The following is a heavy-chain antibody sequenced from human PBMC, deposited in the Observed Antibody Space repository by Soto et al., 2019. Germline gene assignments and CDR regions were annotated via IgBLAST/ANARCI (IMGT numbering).Heavy chain of an antibody. CDR3: ARGGGTSNTYGMDF. CDR1: GGSISSGDSY. D-gene: IGHD2-15*01. J-gene: IGHJ6*02. V-gene: IGHV4-30-4*01. CDR2: IYYSGST. Sequence: QVQLQESGPGLVKPSQTLSLTCTVSGGSISSGDSYWSWIRQPPGKGLEWIGYIYYSGSTYYKPSLKRRLTISLDTSNNQFSLKLTSVTAADTAVYYCARGGGTSNTYGMDFWGQGTTVTVSS.